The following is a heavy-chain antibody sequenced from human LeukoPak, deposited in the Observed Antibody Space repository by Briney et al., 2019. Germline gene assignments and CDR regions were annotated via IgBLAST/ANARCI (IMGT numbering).Heavy chain of an antibody. Sequence: GGSLRLSCVASGFTFSSYSMNWVRQAPGKGLEWVSYISSSSSAIYYADSVKGRFTISRDNAKNSLFLQMNSLRAEDTAVYYCARRGVRGENPYYFDYWGQGTLVTVSS. J-gene: IGHJ4*02. CDR2: ISSSSSAI. D-gene: IGHD3-10*01. V-gene: IGHV3-48*04. CDR3: ARRGVRGENPYYFDY. CDR1: GFTFSSYS.